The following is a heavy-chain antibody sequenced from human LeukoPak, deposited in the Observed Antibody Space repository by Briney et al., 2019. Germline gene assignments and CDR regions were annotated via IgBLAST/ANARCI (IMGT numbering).Heavy chain of an antibody. V-gene: IGHV3-23*01. D-gene: IGHD3-22*01. J-gene: IGHJ2*01. CDR3: ARDRRDYDSSGYYKNNYWYFDL. CDR2: ISGSGGSK. CDR1: GFIFSSYS. Sequence: GGSLRLSCAASGFIFSSYSMSWVRQAPGKGLEWVSAISGSGGSKYYADSVKGRFTISRDNSKNPLYLQMNSLRAQDTAVYYCARDRRDYDSSGYYKNNYWYFDLGGRGTLVTVSS.